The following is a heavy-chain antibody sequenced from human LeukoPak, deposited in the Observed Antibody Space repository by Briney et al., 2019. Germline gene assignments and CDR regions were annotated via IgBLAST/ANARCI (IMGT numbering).Heavy chain of an antibody. CDR2: ISGSGGST. V-gene: IGHV3-23*01. D-gene: IGHD3-22*01. J-gene: IGHJ4*02. CDR3: AKDYYDSSGYSYYFDY. CDR1: GFTFSSYA. Sequence: GGSLRLSCAASGFTFSSYAMSWVRQAPGKGLEWVSAISGSGGSTYYADSVKGRFTISRDNSRDTLYLQMNSLRAEDTAVYYCAKDYYDSSGYSYYFDYWGQGTLVTVSS.